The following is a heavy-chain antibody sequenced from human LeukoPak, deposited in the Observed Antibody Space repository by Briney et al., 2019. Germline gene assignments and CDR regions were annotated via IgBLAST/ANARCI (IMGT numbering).Heavy chain of an antibody. CDR2: INPNSGGT. CDR3: ARANGDYYYMDV. Sequence: ASVKVSCKASGYTFTGYYMHWVRQAPGQGLEWMGWINPNSGGTNYAQKFQGRVTMTRDTSISTAYMELSSLRSEDTAVYYCARANGDYYYMDVWGKGTTVTVSS. V-gene: IGHV1-2*02. J-gene: IGHJ6*03. CDR1: GYTFTGYY. D-gene: IGHD3-10*01.